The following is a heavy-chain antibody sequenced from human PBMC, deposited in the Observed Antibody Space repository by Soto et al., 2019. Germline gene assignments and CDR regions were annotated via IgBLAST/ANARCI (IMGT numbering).Heavy chain of an antibody. V-gene: IGHV3-23*01. J-gene: IGHJ6*02. CDR1: GFTFSSYA. Sequence: GGSLRLSCAASGFTFSSYAMSWVRQAPGKGLEWVSAISGSGGSTYYADSVKGRFTISRDNSKNTLYLQMNSLRAEDTAVYYCAKYRGVYYYYYGMDVWGQGTTVTAP. D-gene: IGHD2-2*01. CDR3: AKYRGVYYYYYGMDV. CDR2: ISGSGGST.